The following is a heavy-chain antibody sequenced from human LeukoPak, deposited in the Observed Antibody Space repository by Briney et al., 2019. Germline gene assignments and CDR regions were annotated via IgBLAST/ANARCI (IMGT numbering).Heavy chain of an antibody. CDR3: ARDKGREDAFDI. CDR1: GGSISSSNW. Sequence: PSETLSLTCAVSGGSISSSNWWSWVRQPPGEGLEWIGEIYHSGSTNYNPSLKSRVTISVDKSKNQFSLKLSSVTAADTAVYYCARDKGREDAFDIWGQGTMVTVSS. CDR2: IYHSGST. V-gene: IGHV4-4*02. J-gene: IGHJ3*02.